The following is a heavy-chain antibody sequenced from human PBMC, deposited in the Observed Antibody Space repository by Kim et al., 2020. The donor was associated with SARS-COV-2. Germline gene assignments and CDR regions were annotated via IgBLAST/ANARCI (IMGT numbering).Heavy chain of an antibody. D-gene: IGHD3-10*01. V-gene: IGHV4-34*01. CDR1: GGSFSGYY. Sequence: SETLSLTCAVYGGSFSGYYWSWIRQPPGKGLEWIGEINHSGSTNYNPSLKSRVTISVDTSKNQFSLKLSSVTAADTAVYYCASFLGWFGGMGYWGQGTLVTVSS. J-gene: IGHJ4*02. CDR2: INHSGST. CDR3: ASFLGWFGGMGY.